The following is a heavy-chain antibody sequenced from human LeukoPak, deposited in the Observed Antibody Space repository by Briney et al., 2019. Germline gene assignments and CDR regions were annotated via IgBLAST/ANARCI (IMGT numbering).Heavy chain of an antibody. D-gene: IGHD1-1*01. Sequence: PSETLSLTCAVSGGSISSSNWWSWVRLPPGKGLEWIGEIYHSGSTNYNPSLKSRVTISVDKSKNQFSLKLSSVTAADTAVYYCARAVQLERRWWFDPWGQGTLVTVSS. CDR2: IYHSGST. J-gene: IGHJ5*02. CDR1: GGSISSSNW. V-gene: IGHV4-4*02. CDR3: ARAVQLERRWWFDP.